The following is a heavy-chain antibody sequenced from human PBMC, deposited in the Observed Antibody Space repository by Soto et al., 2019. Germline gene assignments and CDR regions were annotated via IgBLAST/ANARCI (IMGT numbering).Heavy chain of an antibody. D-gene: IGHD3-22*01. J-gene: IGHJ3*02. V-gene: IGHV4-31*03. Sequence: SSETLSLTCSVSGDSISRIDYYWTWIRQHPEKGLEWIGNIYFRGNTYYSPSLESRLTISVDTSKNQFSLKLTSVTAADTAVYYCAREGGSYDSGVYLIRGAFDIWGQGTMVTVSS. CDR1: GDSISRIDYY. CDR2: IYFRGNT. CDR3: AREGGSYDSGVYLIRGAFDI.